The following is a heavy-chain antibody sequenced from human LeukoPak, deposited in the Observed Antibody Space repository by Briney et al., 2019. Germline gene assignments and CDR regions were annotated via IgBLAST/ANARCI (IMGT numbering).Heavy chain of an antibody. J-gene: IGHJ4*02. V-gene: IGHV1-2*02. CDR1: GYTFTGYY. D-gene: IGHD5-12*01. CDR3: ARDRDGSGWWLPFDY. Sequence: GASVKVSCKASGYTFTGYYMHRVRQAPGQGLEWMGWINPNSGGTNYAQKFQGRVTMTRDTSISTAYMELSRLRSDDTAVYYCARDRDGSGWWLPFDYWGQGTLVTVSS. CDR2: INPNSGGT.